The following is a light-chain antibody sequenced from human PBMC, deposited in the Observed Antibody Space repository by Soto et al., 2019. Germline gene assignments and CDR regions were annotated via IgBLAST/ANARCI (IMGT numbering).Light chain of an antibody. CDR1: QSVSSY. CDR2: DAS. CDR3: QQRSNWPPGYT. J-gene: IGKJ2*01. V-gene: IGKV3-11*01. Sequence: DIVLTQSPATLSLSPGERATLSCRASQSVSSYLAWYQQKPGQAPRLLIYDASNRATGIPARFSGSGSGTDVTLTISSIETEDFEVYSSQQRSNWPPGYTFGQGTKLEIK.